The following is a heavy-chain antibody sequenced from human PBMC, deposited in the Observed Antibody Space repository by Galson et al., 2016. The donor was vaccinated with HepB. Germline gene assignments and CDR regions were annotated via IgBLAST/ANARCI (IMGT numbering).Heavy chain of an antibody. V-gene: IGHV3-30*09. J-gene: IGHJ6*02. CDR2: TSYDGISK. CDR3: ALYLTMGV. Sequence: SLRLSCAGSGFTFSDYAMHWVRQASGKGLEWVAVTSYDGISKYYTDSVKGRFAISRDNSKNTLYLQMNSLRPEDTAIYYCALYLTMGVWGQGTTVTVSS. D-gene: IGHD2-2*02. CDR1: GFTFSDYA.